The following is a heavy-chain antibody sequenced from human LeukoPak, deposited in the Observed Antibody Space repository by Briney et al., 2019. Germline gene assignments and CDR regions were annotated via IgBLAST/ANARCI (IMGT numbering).Heavy chain of an antibody. Sequence: SETLSLTCAVYGGSFSGYYWSWIRQPPGKGLEWIGYIYYSGSTNYNPSLKSRVTISVDTSKNQFSLKLSSVTAADTAVYYCARVGFCSSTSCYLLDYWGQGTLVTVSS. D-gene: IGHD2-2*01. CDR1: GGSFSGYY. CDR3: ARVGFCSSTSCYLLDY. CDR2: IYYSGST. V-gene: IGHV4-59*01. J-gene: IGHJ4*02.